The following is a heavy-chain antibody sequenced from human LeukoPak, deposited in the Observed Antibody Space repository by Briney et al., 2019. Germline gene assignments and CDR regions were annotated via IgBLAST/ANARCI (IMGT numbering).Heavy chain of an antibody. Sequence: PSETLSLTCTVSGGSISSYYWSWIRQPPGKGLEWIGYIYYSGSTNYNPSLKSRVTISVDTSKNQFSLKLSSVTAADTAVYYCARERRDVDTARAHPYYYYYYMDVWGKGTTVTISS. CDR1: GGSISSYY. V-gene: IGHV4-59*01. D-gene: IGHD5-18*01. J-gene: IGHJ6*03. CDR2: IYYSGST. CDR3: ARERRDVDTARAHPYYYYYYMDV.